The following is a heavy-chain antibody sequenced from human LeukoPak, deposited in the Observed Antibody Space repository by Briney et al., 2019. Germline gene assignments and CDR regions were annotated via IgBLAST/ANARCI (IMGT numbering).Heavy chain of an antibody. V-gene: IGHV3-20*04. J-gene: IGHJ3*02. CDR1: GFTFDDYG. CDR2: INWNGGST. Sequence: GGSLRLSCAASGFTFDDYGMRWVRQVPGKGLVWVSGINWNGGSTGNADSVKGRFTISRDNAKNSLYLQMNSLRGEDTALYYCARGGLIQRHAFDIWGQGTMVTVSS. D-gene: IGHD1-1*01. CDR3: ARGGLIQRHAFDI.